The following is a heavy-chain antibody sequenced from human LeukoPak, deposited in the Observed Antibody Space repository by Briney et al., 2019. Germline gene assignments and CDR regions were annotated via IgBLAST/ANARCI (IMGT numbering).Heavy chain of an antibody. V-gene: IGHV4-59*01. J-gene: IGHJ4*02. CDR1: GGSISSYY. Sequence: SETLSLTCTVSGGSISSYYWSWIRQPPGKALEWIGYINGAYINDAGGTKYTAALESRVTMSADSAKNQLSLKLSSVTAADTAVYYCARDGTGFLHLAFWGQGILVTVSS. CDR2: INGAYINDAGGT. D-gene: IGHD1-1*01. CDR3: ARDGTGFLHLAF.